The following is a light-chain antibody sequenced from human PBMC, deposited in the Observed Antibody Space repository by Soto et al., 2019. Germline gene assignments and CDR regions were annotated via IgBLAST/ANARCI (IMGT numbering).Light chain of an antibody. CDR3: AAWDDSLNGWV. CDR1: SSDVGGYNY. Sequence: QSALTQPASVSGSPGQSITISCTGTSSDVGGYNYVSWYQHHPGKAPKLMIYDVSHRPSGVSNRFSGSKSGNTASLTISGLQAEDEAEYYCAAWDDSLNGWVFGGGTKLTVL. V-gene: IGLV2-14*01. CDR2: DVS. J-gene: IGLJ3*02.